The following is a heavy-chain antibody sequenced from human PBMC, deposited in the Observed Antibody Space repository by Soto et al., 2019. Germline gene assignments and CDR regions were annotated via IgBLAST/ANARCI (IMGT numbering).Heavy chain of an antibody. Sequence: EVQLVESGGGLVQPGGSLRLSCAASGFTFSSYEMNWVRQAPGKGLEWVSYISSSGSTIYYADSVKGRFTISRDNAKNSLYLQMNSLRAEDMAVYCCARLDYEDGVDYWGQGTLVTVSS. D-gene: IGHD4-17*01. V-gene: IGHV3-48*03. CDR1: GFTFSSYE. J-gene: IGHJ4*02. CDR2: ISSSGSTI. CDR3: ARLDYEDGVDY.